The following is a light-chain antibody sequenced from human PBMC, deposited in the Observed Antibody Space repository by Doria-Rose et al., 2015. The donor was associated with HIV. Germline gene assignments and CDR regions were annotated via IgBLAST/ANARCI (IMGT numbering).Light chain of an antibody. CDR2: AAS. V-gene: IGKV1-39*01. CDR1: QSIVSY. CDR3: QQSYSHFSYT. J-gene: IGKJ2*01. Sequence: DIRLTQSPSSLSASVGDRVTITCRASQSIVSYLDWYQQKPGKAPKLLIYAASTLQSGVPSRFSGSGSGTDFTLTISSLQPEDFATYFCQQSYSHFSYTFGQGTKLEIK.